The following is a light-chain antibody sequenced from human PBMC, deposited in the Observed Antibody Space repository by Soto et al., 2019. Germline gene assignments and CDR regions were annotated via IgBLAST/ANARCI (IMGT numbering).Light chain of an antibody. CDR2: WGS. CDR3: MQGLQSTPT. CDR1: QSLLHSNGYNY. Sequence: EIVMTQSPISLPVTPGEPASNSCRSSQSLLHSNGYNYLDWYLQKPGQSPQLLIYWGSNRASGVPDRFSGSGSGTDFTLKINRVEAEDVGVYFCMQGLQSTPTFGQGTKVDIK. V-gene: IGKV2-28*01. J-gene: IGKJ1*01.